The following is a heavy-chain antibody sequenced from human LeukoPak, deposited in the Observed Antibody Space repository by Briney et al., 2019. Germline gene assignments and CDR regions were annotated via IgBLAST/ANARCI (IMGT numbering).Heavy chain of an antibody. V-gene: IGHV4-30-2*01. CDR3: ARFLNYALFDY. Sequence: KTSETLSLTCAVSGGSISSGGYSWSWIRQPPGKGLEWIGYIYHSGSTYYNPSLKSRVTISVDRSKNQFSLKLSSVTAADTAVYYCARFLNYALFDYWGQGTLVTVSS. J-gene: IGHJ4*02. CDR2: IYHSGST. CDR1: GGSISSGGYS. D-gene: IGHD3-16*01.